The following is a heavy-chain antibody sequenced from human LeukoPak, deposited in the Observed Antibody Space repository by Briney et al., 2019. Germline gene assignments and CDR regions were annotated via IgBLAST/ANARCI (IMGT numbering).Heavy chain of an antibody. CDR1: GGTFSSYA. CDR3: ARGPRGYYYYGMGA. J-gene: IGHJ6*04. CDR2: IIPIFGTA. D-gene: IGHD3-10*01. V-gene: IGHV1-69*06. Sequence: SVKVSCKASGGTFSSYAISWVRQAPGQGLEWMGGIIPIFGTANYAQKFQGRVTITADKSTSTAYMELSSLRSEDTAVYYCARGPRGYYYYGMGAWGKGTTVTVSS.